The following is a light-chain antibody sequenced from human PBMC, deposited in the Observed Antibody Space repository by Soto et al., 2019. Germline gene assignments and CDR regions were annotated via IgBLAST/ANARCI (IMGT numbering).Light chain of an antibody. V-gene: IGKV3-11*01. CDR1: QSVSSY. J-gene: IGKJ4*01. CDR3: QRRSNWPLT. Sequence: EIVLTQSPATLSLSPGERATLSCRASQSVSSYLAWYQQKPAQAPRLLIYDASNRATGIPARFSGSGSGTDFTLTISSLEPEDVAVYYCQRRSNWPLTFGGGTKVEIK. CDR2: DAS.